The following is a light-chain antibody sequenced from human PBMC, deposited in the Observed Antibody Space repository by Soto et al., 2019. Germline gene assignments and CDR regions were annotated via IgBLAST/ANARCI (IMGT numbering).Light chain of an antibody. Sequence: DIQVTQSPSALSASPGDRITITCRASQDIKKFLAWYQQKPGKVPHLLIYAASTLRPGVPSRFSGNASGTDFTLTIASLQPEDVATYYCQKYDSAPAAFGQGTK. CDR2: AAS. CDR1: QDIKKF. CDR3: QKYDSAPAA. V-gene: IGKV1-27*01. J-gene: IGKJ2*01.